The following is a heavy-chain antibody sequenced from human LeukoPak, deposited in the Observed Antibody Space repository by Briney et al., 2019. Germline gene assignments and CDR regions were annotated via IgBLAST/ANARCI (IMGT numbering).Heavy chain of an antibody. D-gene: IGHD3-3*01. CDR1: RYTFTSYG. CDR3: ARDVDFWSGHFGRQDY. J-gene: IGHJ4*02. CDR2: ISAYNGNT. V-gene: IGHV1-18*01. Sequence: ASVKVSCKASRYTFTSYGISWVRQAPGQGLEWMGWISAYNGNTNYAQKLQGRVTMTTDTSTSTAYMELRSLRSDDTAVYYCARDVDFWSGHFGRQDYWGQGTLVTVSS.